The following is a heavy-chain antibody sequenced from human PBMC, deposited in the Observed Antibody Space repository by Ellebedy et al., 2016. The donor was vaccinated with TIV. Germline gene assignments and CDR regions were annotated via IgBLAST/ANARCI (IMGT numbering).Heavy chain of an antibody. CDR3: AKDESVGEVPRPFDY. CDR1: RFTFSIFG. D-gene: IGHD3-10*01. J-gene: IGHJ4*02. Sequence: GESLKISXAASRFTFSIFGLHCVRQAPGKGLEWVALISSDGRKKYYADSVRGRFTISRDNSKNTLYLQMDSLRVEDTAIYYCAKDESVGEVPRPFDYWGQGTLVTASS. CDR2: ISSDGRKK. V-gene: IGHV3-30*18.